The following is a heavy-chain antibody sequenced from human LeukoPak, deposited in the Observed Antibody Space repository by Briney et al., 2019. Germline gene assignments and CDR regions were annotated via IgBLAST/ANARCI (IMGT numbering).Heavy chain of an antibody. J-gene: IGHJ4*02. Sequence: PSETQSLTCTVSGDSISSPFWAWIRQPPGKGLEWIGYFHNSGTSSYNPSLKSRVTISLDTSINQFSLKMTSVTAADTAFYYCARDSRGGGPDFDYWGQGILVTVSS. CDR2: FHNSGTS. CDR1: GDSISSPF. CDR3: ARDSRGGGPDFDY. V-gene: IGHV4-59*11. D-gene: IGHD3-16*01.